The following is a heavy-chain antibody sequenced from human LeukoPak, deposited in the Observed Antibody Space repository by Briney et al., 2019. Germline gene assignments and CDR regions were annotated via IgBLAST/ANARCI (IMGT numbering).Heavy chain of an antibody. Sequence: GGSLRLSCAASGFTFSSYGMSWVRQAPGKGLEWVSAISGSGGSTYYADSVKGRFTISRDNSKNTLWLQMNSLKGEDTAVYYCAKENWVYNWKYDSSGSEIKYWGQGILVTVSS. J-gene: IGHJ4*02. D-gene: IGHD3-22*01. CDR2: ISGSGGST. CDR3: AKENWVYNWKYDSSGSEIKY. V-gene: IGHV3-23*01. CDR1: GFTFSSYG.